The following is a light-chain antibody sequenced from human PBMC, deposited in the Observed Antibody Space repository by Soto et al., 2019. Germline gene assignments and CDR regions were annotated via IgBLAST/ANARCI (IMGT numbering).Light chain of an antibody. V-gene: IGKV3-15*01. J-gene: IGKJ1*01. CDR2: GAS. CDR1: QSVTSN. CDR3: QQSYSTPLT. Sequence: EIVMTQSPATLSVSPGDRATLSCRASQSVTSNLAWYQQKPGQAPRLLIYGASTRATGIPARFSGSGSGTDFTLTISSLQPEDFATYYCQQSYSTPLTFGQGTKVDIK.